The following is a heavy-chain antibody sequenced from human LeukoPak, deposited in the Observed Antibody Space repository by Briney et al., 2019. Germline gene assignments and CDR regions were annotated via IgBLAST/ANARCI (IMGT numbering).Heavy chain of an antibody. D-gene: IGHD5-12*01. CDR1: GGSISSGGYY. CDR3: ARADIVATMRAPFDI. J-gene: IGHJ3*02. CDR2: IYYSGST. Sequence: SETLSLTCTVSGGSISSGGYYWSWIRQHPGKGLEWIGYIYYSGSTYYNPSLKSRVTISVDTSKNQFSLKLSSVTAADTAVYYCARADIVATMRAPFDIWGQGTMVTVSS. V-gene: IGHV4-30-4*08.